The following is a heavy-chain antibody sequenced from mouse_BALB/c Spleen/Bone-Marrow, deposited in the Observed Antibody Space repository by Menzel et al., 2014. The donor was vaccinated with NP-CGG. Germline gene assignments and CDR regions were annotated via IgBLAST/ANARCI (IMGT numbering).Heavy chain of an antibody. J-gene: IGHJ2*01. CDR2: IYPGSGNT. CDR3: TRRRSLDY. Sequence: QVQLQQPGTELVRPGTSVKISCKASGYAFTNYWLGWVKQRPGHGLEWIGDIYPGSGNTYYSEEFKGKATLTADKSSSTAYMQLSGLTSEDSAVYFCTRRRSLDYWGQGTTLTVSS. CDR1: GYAFTNYW. V-gene: IGHV1-63*01.